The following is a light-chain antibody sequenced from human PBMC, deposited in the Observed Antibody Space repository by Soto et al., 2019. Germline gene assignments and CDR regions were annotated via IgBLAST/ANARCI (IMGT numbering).Light chain of an antibody. CDR2: EDT. CDR1: SSDVGGYKL. V-gene: IGLV2-23*01. Sequence: QSALTQPASVSGSPGQSITISCTGISSDVGGYKLVSWYQQYPGKAPKLMIYEDTRRPSGVSDRLSGSKSGNTASLTISGLQAEDEAEYYWCSYVSSRTYVFGTGTKLTVL. CDR3: CSYVSSRTYV. J-gene: IGLJ1*01.